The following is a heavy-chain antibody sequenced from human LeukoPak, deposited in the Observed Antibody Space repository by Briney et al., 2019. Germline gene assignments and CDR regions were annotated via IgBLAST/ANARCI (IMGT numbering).Heavy chain of an antibody. CDR3: ARDGVPGGRDV. CDR1: GFDFSRHW. V-gene: IGHV3-7*01. J-gene: IGHJ6*02. D-gene: IGHD3-16*01. CDR2: INREGSDK. Sequence: PGGSLRLFCAASGFDFSRHWVNWVRRAPGKGLEWVANINREGSDKNYVDSVKGRFTISRDNAKNSLYLQMNSLRVEDTAVYYCARDGVPGGRDVWGQGTTVTVS.